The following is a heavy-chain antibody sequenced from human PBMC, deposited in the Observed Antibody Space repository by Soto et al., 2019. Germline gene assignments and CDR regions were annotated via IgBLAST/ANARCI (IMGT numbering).Heavy chain of an antibody. CDR2: VYYSGST. Sequence: QLQLQESGPGLVKPSETLSLTCTVSGASITYSSYYWGWVRQPPGKGLECIAYVYYSGSTYYNPSRRSRVTVSLDTSENLFSLSLTSVTAADTAVYYCARMPLVGTTPYYFDSWGPGTLVTDSS. CDR1: GASITYSSYY. J-gene: IGHJ4*02. D-gene: IGHD1-1*01. CDR3: ARMPLVGTTPYYFDS. V-gene: IGHV4-39*01.